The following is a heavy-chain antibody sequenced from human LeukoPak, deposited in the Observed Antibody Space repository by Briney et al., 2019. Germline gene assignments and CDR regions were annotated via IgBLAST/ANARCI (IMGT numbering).Heavy chain of an antibody. D-gene: IGHD3-22*01. CDR1: GFTFSDYY. CDR2: ISSSGSTI. V-gene: IGHV3-11*01. Sequence: TGGSLRLSCAASGFTFSDYYMSWIRQAPGKGLEWVSYISSSGSTIYYADSVKGRFTISRDNAKNSLYLQMNSLRAEDTAVYYCAKYFGYYYDSSGYLYYFDYWGQGTLVTVSS. J-gene: IGHJ4*02. CDR3: AKYFGYYYDSSGYLYYFDY.